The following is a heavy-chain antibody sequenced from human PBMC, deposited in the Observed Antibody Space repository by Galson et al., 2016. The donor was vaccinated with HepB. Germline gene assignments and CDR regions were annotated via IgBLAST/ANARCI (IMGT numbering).Heavy chain of an antibody. V-gene: IGHV3-7*03. J-gene: IGHJ3*01. CDR3: ARDLPDDSVEYFDVFDL. Sequence: SLRLSCATSGFTFSSVWMSWVRQAPGKGLEWVANIKPDGSEKYYVDSLKGRFTISRDNAKNSLYLQMSNLRAEDTAVYYCARDLPDDSVEYFDVFDLWGQGTMVTVSS. CDR1: GFTFSSVW. D-gene: IGHD4-17*01. CDR2: IKPDGSEK.